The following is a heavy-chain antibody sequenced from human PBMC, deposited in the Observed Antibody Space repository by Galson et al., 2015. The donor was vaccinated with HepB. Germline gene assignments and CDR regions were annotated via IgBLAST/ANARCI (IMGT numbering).Heavy chain of an antibody. Sequence: SVKVSCKASGYTFTAYYIPWVRQAPGQGLEWMGWINPNSGGTNYAQKLQGRVTMTRDTSISTAYMELSRLRSDDTAVYYCVRDEGRAFDIWGQGRMVTVSS. CDR2: INPNSGGT. CDR3: VRDEGRAFDI. V-gene: IGHV1-2*02. CDR1: GYTFTAYY. J-gene: IGHJ3*02.